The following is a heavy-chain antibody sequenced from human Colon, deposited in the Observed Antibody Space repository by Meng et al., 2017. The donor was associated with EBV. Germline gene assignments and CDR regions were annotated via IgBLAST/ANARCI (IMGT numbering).Heavy chain of an antibody. CDR2: IYHNGQT. CDR1: GTSISTSNG. Sequence: GWGAGLLKLSRTLSLACAVSGTSISTSNGWSWIRQSPGEGLEWIGAIYHNGQTNYNPSLKSRVSMSVDESKNEFSLNLKSVTAADTAVYYCARDGGVTHIPWGQGVLVTVSS. J-gene: IGHJ5*02. V-gene: IGHV4-4*02. CDR3: ARDGGVTHIP. D-gene: IGHD2-8*02.